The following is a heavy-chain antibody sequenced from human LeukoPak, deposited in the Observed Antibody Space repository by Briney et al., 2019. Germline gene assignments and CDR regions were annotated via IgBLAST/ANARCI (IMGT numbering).Heavy chain of an antibody. CDR3: ASEDHFGDYSAFDI. V-gene: IGHV1-2*02. CDR2: INPNSGGT. Sequence: ASVKVSCKASGYTFTGYYMHWVRQAPGQGLEWMGWINPNSGGTNYAQKFQGRVTMTRDTSISTAYMELSRLRSDDTAVYYCASEDHFGDYSAFDIWGQGTMVTVSS. D-gene: IGHD4-17*01. J-gene: IGHJ3*02. CDR1: GYTFTGYY.